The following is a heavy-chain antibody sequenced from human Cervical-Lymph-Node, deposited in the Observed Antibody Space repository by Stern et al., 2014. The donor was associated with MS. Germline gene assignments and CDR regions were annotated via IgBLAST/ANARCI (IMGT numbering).Heavy chain of an antibody. CDR1: GGTFSRYA. CDR2: IIPMFGAE. J-gene: IGHJ4*02. Sequence: QVQLVQSGAEVKKAGSSVKVSCKASGGTFSRYAVSWVRQAPGQGLEWMGEIIPMFGAENYAQQFQGRVTITADESTNTAYMEVSSLRSDDTAIYYCARLPQLVDHRDYWWGQGSLVTVSS. D-gene: IGHD4-17*01. V-gene: IGHV1-69*12. CDR3: ARLPQLVDHRDYW.